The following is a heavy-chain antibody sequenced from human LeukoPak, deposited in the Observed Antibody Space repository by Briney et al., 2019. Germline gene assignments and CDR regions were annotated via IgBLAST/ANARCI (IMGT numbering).Heavy chain of an antibody. CDR1: GGSFSGYY. V-gene: IGHV4-34*01. Sequence: KSSETLSLTCAVYGGSFSGYYWSWIRQPPGKGLEWIGEINHSGSTNYNPSLKSRVTISVDTSKNQFSLKLSSVTAADTAVYYCARGGKITMVRGVIIKGGRNWFDPWGQGTLVTVSS. J-gene: IGHJ5*02. CDR3: ARGGKITMVRGVIIKGGRNWFDP. CDR2: INHSGST. D-gene: IGHD3-10*01.